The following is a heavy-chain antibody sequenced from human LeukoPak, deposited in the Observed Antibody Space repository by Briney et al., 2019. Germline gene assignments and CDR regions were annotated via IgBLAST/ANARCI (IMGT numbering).Heavy chain of an antibody. V-gene: IGHV1-2*02. D-gene: IGHD1-14*01. CDR1: GYTFTGYY. CDR2: INPNSGGT. Sequence: ASVKVSCTASGYTFTGYYMHWVRQAPGQGLEWMGWINPNSGGTNYAQKFQGRVTMARDTSISTAYMELSRLRSDDTAVYYCAREWSDGSEPEQHLGYWGQGTLVTVSS. J-gene: IGHJ4*02. CDR3: AREWSDGSEPEQHLGY.